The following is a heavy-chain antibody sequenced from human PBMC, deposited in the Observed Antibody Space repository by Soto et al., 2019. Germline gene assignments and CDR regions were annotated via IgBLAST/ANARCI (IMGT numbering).Heavy chain of an antibody. V-gene: IGHV3-7*03. CDR2: IKQDGSEK. Sequence: GGSLRLSCAASGFTFSSFWMNWVRQAPGKGLEWVANIKQDGSEKYYVDSVKGRFTISRDNAKNSLYLQMNSLRAEDTAVYYCARRSRCGDGSVDYWGQGTLVTVSS. CDR1: GFTFSSFW. CDR3: ARRSRCGDGSVDY. D-gene: IGHD4-17*01. J-gene: IGHJ4*02.